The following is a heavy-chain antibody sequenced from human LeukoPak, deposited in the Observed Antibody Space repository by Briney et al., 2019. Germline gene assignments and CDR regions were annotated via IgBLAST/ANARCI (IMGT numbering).Heavy chain of an antibody. CDR2: IYTSGST. V-gene: IGHV4-61*02. D-gene: IGHD1-26*01. CDR1: GGSISSRSYY. J-gene: IGHJ4*02. Sequence: PSETLSLTCTVSGGSISSRSYYWSWIRQPAGKGLEWIGRIYTSGSTNYNPSLKSRVTISVDTSKNQYSLKLSSVTAADTAVYYCARDSGSYYGVDSWGQGTLVTVSS. CDR3: ARDSGSYYGVDS.